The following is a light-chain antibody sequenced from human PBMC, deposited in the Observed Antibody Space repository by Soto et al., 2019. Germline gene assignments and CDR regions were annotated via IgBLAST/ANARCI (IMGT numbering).Light chain of an antibody. V-gene: IGKV1-12*01. J-gene: IGKJ5*01. CDR3: QQANSFLLT. Sequence: DIQMTQSPSSVSASVGDRVTITCRASQGISSWVAWYQQKPGKAPKLLIYAATSLQSGGPSRFRGSGSGTDFTLTVSSLQPEDFATYYCQQANSFLLTFRRGTRLEIK. CDR1: QGISSW. CDR2: AAT.